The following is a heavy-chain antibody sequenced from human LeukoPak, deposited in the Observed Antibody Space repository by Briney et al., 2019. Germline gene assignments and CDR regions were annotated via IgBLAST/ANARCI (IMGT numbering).Heavy chain of an antibody. V-gene: IGHV4-4*09. CDR2: IYTSGST. Sequence: SETLSLTCTVSGGSINSYYWSWIRQPPGKGLEWIGYIYTSGSTNYNPSLKSRVTISVDTSKNQFSLKLSSVTAADTAVYYCARAGYCSSTSCWWFDPWGQGTLVTVSS. CDR3: ARAGYCSSTSCWWFDP. J-gene: IGHJ5*02. CDR1: GGSINSYY. D-gene: IGHD2-2*01.